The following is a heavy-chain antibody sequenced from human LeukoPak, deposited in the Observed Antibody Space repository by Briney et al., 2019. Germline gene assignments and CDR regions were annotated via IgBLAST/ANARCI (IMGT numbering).Heavy chain of an antibody. Sequence: SVKVSCKASGGTFSSYAISWVGQAPGQGLEWMGRIIPIFGIANYAQKFQGRVTITADKSTSTAYMELSRLRSEDTAVYYCARARDYYDSSGYYPDDAFDIWGQGTMVTVSS. CDR3: ARARDYYDSSGYYPDDAFDI. CDR2: IIPIFGIA. CDR1: GGTFSSYA. J-gene: IGHJ3*02. V-gene: IGHV1-69*04. D-gene: IGHD3-22*01.